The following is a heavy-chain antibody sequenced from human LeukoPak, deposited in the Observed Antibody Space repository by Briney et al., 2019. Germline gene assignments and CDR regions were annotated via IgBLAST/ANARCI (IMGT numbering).Heavy chain of an antibody. CDR1: GGSISSYY. CDR3: AGCSGGSCYDWFDP. Sequence: PSETLSLTCTVSGGSISSYYWSWIRQPPGKGLEWIGYIYYSGSTNYNPSLKSRVTISVDTSKNQFSLKLSSVTAADTAVYYCAGCSGGSCYDWFDPWGQGTWSPSPQ. J-gene: IGHJ5*02. CDR2: IYYSGST. V-gene: IGHV4-59*01. D-gene: IGHD2-15*01.